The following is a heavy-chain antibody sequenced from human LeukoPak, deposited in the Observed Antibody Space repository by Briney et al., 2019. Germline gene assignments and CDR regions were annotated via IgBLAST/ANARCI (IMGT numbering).Heavy chain of an antibody. CDR3: ARGNDYGDYGEAIDAFDI. V-gene: IGHV4-34*01. CDR2: INHSGST. J-gene: IGHJ3*02. CDR1: GFTFTKCA. Sequence: GSLRLSCVASGFTFTKCAMRWIRQAPGKGLEWIGEINHSGSTKYNPSLKSRVSISVDTSKNQFSLKLSSVTAADTALYYCARGNDYGDYGEAIDAFDIWGQGTMVTVSS. D-gene: IGHD4-17*01.